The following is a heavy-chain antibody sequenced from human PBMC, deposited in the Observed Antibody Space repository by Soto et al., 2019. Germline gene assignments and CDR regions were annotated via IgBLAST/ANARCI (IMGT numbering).Heavy chain of an antibody. Sequence: SVKVSCKASGGTFSSYAISWVRQAPGQGLEWMGGIIPIFGTANYAQKFQGRVTITADKSTSTAYMELSSLRSEDTAVYYCARDFYDSSGYGAFWGQGTLVTVSS. D-gene: IGHD3-22*01. CDR2: IIPIFGTA. V-gene: IGHV1-69*06. J-gene: IGHJ4*02. CDR3: ARDFYDSSGYGAF. CDR1: GGTFSSYA.